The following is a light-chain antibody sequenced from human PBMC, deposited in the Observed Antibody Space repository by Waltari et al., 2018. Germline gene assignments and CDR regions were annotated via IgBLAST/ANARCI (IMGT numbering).Light chain of an antibody. CDR3: VQAIAFPWT. CDR1: QSLLHSNGNTY. V-gene: IGKV2-40*01. Sequence: DIVMTQTPLSLPITPGEPASISCRSSQSLLHSNGNTYLHWYLQKPGPSPQLLIYGGSNRASGVPDRFSGRGSGTEFTLKISKVEAEDVGVYYCVQAIAFPWTFGQGTKVEIK. CDR2: GGS. J-gene: IGKJ1*01.